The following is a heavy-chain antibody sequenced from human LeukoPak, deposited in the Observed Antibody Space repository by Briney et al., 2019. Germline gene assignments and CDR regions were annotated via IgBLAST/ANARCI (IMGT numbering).Heavy chain of an antibody. CDR2: IYYSGST. Sequence: PSETLSLTCTVSGGSISSYYWSWIRQPPGKGLEWIGYIYYSGSTNYNPSLKSRVTISVDTSKNQFSLKLSSVTAADAAVYYCARSIDCSSTSCYWGYYYGMDVWGQGTTVTVSS. D-gene: IGHD2-2*01. V-gene: IGHV4-59*01. CDR3: ARSIDCSSTSCYWGYYYGMDV. CDR1: GGSISSYY. J-gene: IGHJ6*02.